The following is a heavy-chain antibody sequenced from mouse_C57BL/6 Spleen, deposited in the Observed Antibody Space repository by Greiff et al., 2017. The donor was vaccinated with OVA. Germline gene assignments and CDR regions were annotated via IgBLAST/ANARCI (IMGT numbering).Heavy chain of an antibody. J-gene: IGHJ1*03. Sequence: QVQLQQSGAELMKPGASVKLSCKATGYTFTGYWIEWVKQRPGHGLEWIGEILPGSGSTNYTEKFKGKATFTADTSSNTAYMQLSSLTTEDSAIYYCARYRTSLEFDVWGTGTTVTVSS. CDR2: ILPGSGST. CDR1: GYTFTGYW. V-gene: IGHV1-9*01. CDR3: ARYRTSLEFDV.